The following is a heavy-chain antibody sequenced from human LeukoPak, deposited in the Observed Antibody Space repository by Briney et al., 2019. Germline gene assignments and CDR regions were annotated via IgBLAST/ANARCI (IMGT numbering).Heavy chain of an antibody. D-gene: IGHD1-14*01. Sequence: ASVKVSCKASGYTSTGYYMHWVRQAPRQGLEWMGWINPNSGGTNYAQKFQGRVTMTRDTSISTAYMELSRLRSDDTAVYYCARDGPRDNSMDVWGKGTTVTISS. J-gene: IGHJ6*03. V-gene: IGHV1-2*02. CDR1: GYTSTGYY. CDR2: INPNSGGT. CDR3: ARDGPRDNSMDV.